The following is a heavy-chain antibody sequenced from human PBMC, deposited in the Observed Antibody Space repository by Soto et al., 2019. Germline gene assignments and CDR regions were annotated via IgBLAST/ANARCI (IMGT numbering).Heavy chain of an antibody. CDR2: ISWNSGSI. V-gene: IGHV3-9*01. Sequence: SLRLSCAASGFTFDDYAMHWVRQAPGKGLEWVSGISWNSGSIGYADSVKGRFTISRDNAKNSLYLQMNSLRAEDTALYYCAKDIDPSPDSSGYYTFDYWGQGTLVTVSS. CDR3: AKDIDPSPDSSGYYTFDY. J-gene: IGHJ4*02. D-gene: IGHD3-22*01. CDR1: GFTFDDYA.